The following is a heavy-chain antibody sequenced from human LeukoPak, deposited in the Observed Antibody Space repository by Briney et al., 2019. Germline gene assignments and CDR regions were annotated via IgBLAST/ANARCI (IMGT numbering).Heavy chain of an antibody. J-gene: IGHJ4*02. CDR2: IRFTGSYI. V-gene: IGHV3-21*01. CDR1: GFTFSSYS. Sequence: GGSLRLSCAASGFTFSSYSMNWVRQAPGRGLEWVSSIRFTGSYIYYADSVKGRFTISRDNAKNSLYLQMNSLRAEDTAVYYCARGAHTYYYDSSVSQIDYWGQGTLVTVSS. D-gene: IGHD3-22*01. CDR3: ARGAHTYYYDSSVSQIDY.